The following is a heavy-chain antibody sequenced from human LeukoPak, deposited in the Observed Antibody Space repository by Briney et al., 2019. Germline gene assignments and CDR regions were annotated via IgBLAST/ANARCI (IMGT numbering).Heavy chain of an antibody. Sequence: SETLSLTCTVSGGSISSSGYYWGWIRQPPGKGLEWIGSIYYSVSTYYNPSLKSRVTISVDTSKNQFSLKLSSVTAADTAVYYCARRPAASEALDYWGQGTLVTVSS. CDR1: GGSISSSGYY. J-gene: IGHJ4*02. CDR2: IYYSVST. V-gene: IGHV4-39*01. CDR3: ARRPAASEALDY. D-gene: IGHD6-13*01.